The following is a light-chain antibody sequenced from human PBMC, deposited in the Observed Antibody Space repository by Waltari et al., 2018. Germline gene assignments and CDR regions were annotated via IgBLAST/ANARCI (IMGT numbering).Light chain of an antibody. J-gene: IGKJ4*01. CDR1: QSVSHSN. Sequence: EIVLTQSPGTLSLSPGERATLSCRASQSVSHSNLAWYQQKGGQAPRILIYGASSMATGIPDRFSGSGSGTDFTLTISRLEPEDFGVYYCQQYAGSPITFGGGTKVEI. V-gene: IGKV3-20*01. CDR3: QQYAGSPIT. CDR2: GAS.